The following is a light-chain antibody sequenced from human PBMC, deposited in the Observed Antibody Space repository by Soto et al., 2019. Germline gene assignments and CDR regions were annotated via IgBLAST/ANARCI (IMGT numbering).Light chain of an antibody. J-gene: IGLJ1*01. V-gene: IGLV2-14*01. CDR3: NSFRVNRLYV. CDR2: EVT. Sequence: QSALAQPASVSGSPGQTITISCTGTSSDVGGYNAVSWYQHHPGKAPKLIIYEVTHRPAGVSDRFSASKSGNTASLTISGLQAEYEADYYCNSFRVNRLYVFGTGTKVTVL. CDR1: SSDVGGYNA.